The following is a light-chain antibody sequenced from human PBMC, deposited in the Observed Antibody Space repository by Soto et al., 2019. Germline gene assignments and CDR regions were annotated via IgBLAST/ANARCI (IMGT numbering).Light chain of an antibody. V-gene: IGLV2-14*01. CDR3: SSYTSSSTLGYV. Sequence: QCVLTQPASVSGSPVQSITISCTGTSSDVGGYNYVSWYQQHPGKAPKLMIYDVSNRPSGVSNRFSGSKSGNTASLTISGLQAEDEADYYCSSYTSSSTLGYVFGTGTKVTVL. CDR1: SSDVGGYNY. J-gene: IGLJ1*01. CDR2: DVS.